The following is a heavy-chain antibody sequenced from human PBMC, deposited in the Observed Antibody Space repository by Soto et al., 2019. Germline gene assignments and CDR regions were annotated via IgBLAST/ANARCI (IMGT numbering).Heavy chain of an antibody. CDR1: GYTFSSYA. J-gene: IGHJ4*02. V-gene: IGHV1-8*01. D-gene: IGHD6-19*01. CDR2: LNTNSGDT. CDR3: ATSGGGWYLY. Sequence: QVQLVQSGAEVKKPGASVKVSCKASGYTFSSYAINWVRQATGQGLEWMGWLNTNSGDTGYAQKFQGRVTLTRNTSINTAYIELSSLTSDDTAVYYCATSGGGWYLYWGQGTLVTVSS.